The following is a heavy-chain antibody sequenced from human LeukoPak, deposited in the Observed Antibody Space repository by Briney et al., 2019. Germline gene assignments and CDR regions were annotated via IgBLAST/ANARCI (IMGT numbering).Heavy chain of an antibody. CDR2: IYSSGST. CDR1: SGSLSGYY. CDR3: ARLNGDGFDI. Sequence: SETLSLTCAVYSGSLSGYYWCWIRQPAGKGLEWIGRIYSSGSTNYAPSLKSRVTMSIDTSKKHLSLKLNTVTAADTAVYYCARLNGDGFDIWGQGTKVTVSS. V-gene: IGHV4-59*10. D-gene: IGHD2-8*01. J-gene: IGHJ3*02.